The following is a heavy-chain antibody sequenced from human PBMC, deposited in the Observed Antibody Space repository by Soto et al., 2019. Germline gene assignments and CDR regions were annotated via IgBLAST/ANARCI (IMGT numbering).Heavy chain of an antibody. CDR2: LYASDST. Sequence: GGSLRLSCAASGFTVSSYYMSWVRQTPGKGLEWVSILYASDSTFYADSVEGRFTISRDNSKNTVYLQLNSLRAEDTAVYYCATTVTRLIAFDVWGQGTMVTVSS. D-gene: IGHD4-17*01. CDR1: GFTVSSYY. V-gene: IGHV3-53*01. CDR3: ATTVTRLIAFDV. J-gene: IGHJ3*01.